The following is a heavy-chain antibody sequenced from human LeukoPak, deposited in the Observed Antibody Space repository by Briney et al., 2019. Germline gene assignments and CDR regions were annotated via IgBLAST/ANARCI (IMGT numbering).Heavy chain of an antibody. V-gene: IGHV3-23*01. J-gene: IGHJ6*02. Sequence: PGGSLRLSCAASGFTFSNYAMRWVRQAPGKGLEWVSVISGSGGATDYADSVKGRFTIFRDDSKNMLFLQMNSLRADDTAIYYCAKEAMSSLGYYYGMDVWGQGTMVTVSS. D-gene: IGHD5-18*01. CDR1: GFTFSNYA. CDR2: ISGSGGAT. CDR3: AKEAMSSLGYYYGMDV.